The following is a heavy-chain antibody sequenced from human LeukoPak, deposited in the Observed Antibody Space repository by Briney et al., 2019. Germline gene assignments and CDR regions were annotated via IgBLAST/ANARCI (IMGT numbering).Heavy chain of an antibody. CDR1: GFTFSSYA. J-gene: IGHJ6*03. CDR3: ARDLLAAAGTGNYYYYMDV. Sequence: SGGSLRLSCAASGFTFSSYAMSWVRQAPGKGLEWVSAISGSGGSTYYADSVKGRFTISRDNSKNTLYLQMNSLRAEDTAVYYCARDLLAAAGTGNYYYYMDVWGKGTTVTVSS. V-gene: IGHV3-23*01. D-gene: IGHD6-13*01. CDR2: ISGSGGST.